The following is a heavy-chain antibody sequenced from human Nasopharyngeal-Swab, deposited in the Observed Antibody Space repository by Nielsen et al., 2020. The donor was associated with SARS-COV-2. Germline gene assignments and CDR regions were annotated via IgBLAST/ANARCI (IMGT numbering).Heavy chain of an antibody. D-gene: IGHD6-13*01. CDR3: ARGGAAAEGYYGMDV. CDR1: GFSFSSYW. Sequence: GASLRLSGAALGFSFSSYWMHWVRHAPGKGLVWVSRINSDGSSTSYADSVKGRFTISRDNAKNTLYLQMNSLRAEDTAVYYCARGGAAAEGYYGMDVWGQGTTVTVSS. V-gene: IGHV3-74*01. J-gene: IGHJ6*02. CDR2: INSDGSST.